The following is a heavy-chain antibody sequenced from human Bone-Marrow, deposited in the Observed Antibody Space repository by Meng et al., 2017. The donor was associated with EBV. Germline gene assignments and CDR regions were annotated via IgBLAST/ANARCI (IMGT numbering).Heavy chain of an antibody. CDR3: VKGALEWFDP. V-gene: IGHV3-23*04. CDR2: ISYSGGGT. CDR1: GFTFSNYP. D-gene: IGHD5-24*01. Sequence: VHLVGSGGGLVQPGGSLRLSCAASGFTFSNYPMSWVRQAPGKGLEWVSGISYSGGGTYYADSVKGRFTISRDNSKNTVDLQMNSLRAEDTAVYYGVKGALEWFDPWGQGTLVTVSS. J-gene: IGHJ5*02.